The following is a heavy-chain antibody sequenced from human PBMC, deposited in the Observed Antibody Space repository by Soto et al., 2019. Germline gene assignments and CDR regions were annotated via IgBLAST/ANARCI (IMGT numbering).Heavy chain of an antibody. J-gene: IGHJ4*02. V-gene: IGHV1-3*01. CDR3: ARVYSSSWYYFDY. CDR1: GYTFTSYA. CDR2: INAGNGNT. D-gene: IGHD6-13*01. Sequence: QVQLVQSGAEVKKPGASVKVSCKASGYTFTSYAMHWVRQAPGQRLEWMGWINAGNGNTKYSQKFRGRVTITRDTSASTAYMELRSLRSEDTAVYYCARVYSSSWYYFDYWGQGTLVTVSS.